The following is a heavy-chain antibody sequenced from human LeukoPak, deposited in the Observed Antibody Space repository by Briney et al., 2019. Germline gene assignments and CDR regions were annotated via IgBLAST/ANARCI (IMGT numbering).Heavy chain of an antibody. V-gene: IGHV3-30-3*01. CDR1: GFTFSSYA. CDR2: ISYDGSNK. CDR3: ASHHFPYYDVLTGYSDY. Sequence: GGSLRLSCAASGFTFSSYAMHWVRQAPGKGLEWVAVISYDGSNKYYADSVKGRFTISRDNSKNTLYLQMNSLRAEDTAVYYCASHHFPYYDVLTGYSDYWGRGTLVTVSS. J-gene: IGHJ4*02. D-gene: IGHD3-9*01.